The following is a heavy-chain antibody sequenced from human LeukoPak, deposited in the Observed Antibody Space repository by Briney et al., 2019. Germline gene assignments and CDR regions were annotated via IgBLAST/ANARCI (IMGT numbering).Heavy chain of an antibody. J-gene: IGHJ4*02. Sequence: PGGSLSLSRAVSGFTFSSYGMHWVRQAPGQGLKWVAFISYHGSNKYYADSVKGRFTISRDNSKNTLYLQMNSLRAEDTAVYYCARDDYGDYDSGPYYFDYWGQGTLVTVSS. D-gene: IGHD4-17*01. V-gene: IGHV3-30*03. CDR2: ISYHGSNK. CDR3: ARDDYGDYDSGPYYFDY. CDR1: GFTFSSYG.